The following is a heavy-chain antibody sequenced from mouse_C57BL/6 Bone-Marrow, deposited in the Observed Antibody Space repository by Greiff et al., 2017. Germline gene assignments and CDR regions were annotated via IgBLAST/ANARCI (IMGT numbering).Heavy chain of an antibody. CDR1: GYTFTSYW. J-gene: IGHJ2*01. CDR3: ERGEELGLRLDY. D-gene: IGHD2-4*01. Sequence: VQLQQPGAELVKPGASVKLSCKASGYTFTSYWMHWVKQRPGQGLEWIGMIHPNSGSTNYNEKFKSKATLTVDKSSSTAYMQLSSLTSEDSAVYYWERGEELGLRLDYWGQGTTLTVSS. V-gene: IGHV1-64*01. CDR2: IHPNSGST.